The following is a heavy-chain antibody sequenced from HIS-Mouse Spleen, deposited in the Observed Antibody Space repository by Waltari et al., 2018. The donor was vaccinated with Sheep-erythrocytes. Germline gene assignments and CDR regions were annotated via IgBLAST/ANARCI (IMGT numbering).Heavy chain of an antibody. CDR2: ISGSGGST. CDR3: AKGNLRGISSWFDP. J-gene: IGHJ5*02. Sequence: LSCAASGFTFSSYAMSWVRQAPGKGLEWVSAISGSGGSTYYADSVKGRFTISRDNSKNTLYLQMNSLRAEDTAVYYCAKGNLRGISSWFDPWGQGTLVTVSS. CDR1: GFTFSSYA. V-gene: IGHV3-23*01. D-gene: IGHD3-16*01.